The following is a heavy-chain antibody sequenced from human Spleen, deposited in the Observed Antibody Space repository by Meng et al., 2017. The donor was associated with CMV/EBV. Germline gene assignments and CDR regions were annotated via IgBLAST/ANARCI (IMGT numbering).Heavy chain of an antibody. Sequence: GESLKISCTSSGFTFSSYAMGWVRQAPGKGLDWVSGISSSGSTTYYGDSVKGRFTISRDNSKSVLYLQMNSLRAEDTAVYYCARDGVMGGFDIWGQGTMVTVSS. J-gene: IGHJ3*02. D-gene: IGHD2-15*01. CDR1: GFTFSSYA. CDR2: ISSSGSTT. V-gene: IGHV3-23*01. CDR3: ARDGVMGGFDI.